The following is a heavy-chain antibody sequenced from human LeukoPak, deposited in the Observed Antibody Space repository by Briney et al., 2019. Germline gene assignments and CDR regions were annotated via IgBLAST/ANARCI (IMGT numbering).Heavy chain of an antibody. D-gene: IGHD1-1*01. CDR3: ARDNDKVVDH. V-gene: IGHV1-18*01. CDR2: ITAYNGNR. CDR1: GYTFSNYG. Sequence: ASVKVSCKTSGYTFSNYGISWVRQAPGQGLEWMGWITAYNGNRLYAQRFQDRITLTTDTSTSTSYMKLRSLEYDDTAIYYCARDNDKVVDHWGQGTLVTVSS. J-gene: IGHJ4*01.